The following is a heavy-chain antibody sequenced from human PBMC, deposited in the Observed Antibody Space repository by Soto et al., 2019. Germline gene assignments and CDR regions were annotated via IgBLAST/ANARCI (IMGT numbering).Heavy chain of an antibody. CDR3: ARGRIPLSYYYDSSGYLGFDY. J-gene: IGHJ4*02. V-gene: IGHV4-31*03. Sequence: PSETLSLTCTVSGGSISSGGYYWSWIRQHPGKGLEWIGYIYYSGSTYYNPSLKSRVTISVDTSKNQFSLKLSSVTAADTAVYYCARGRIPLSYYYDSSGYLGFDYWGQGTLVTSPQ. CDR1: GGSISSGGYY. D-gene: IGHD3-22*01. CDR2: IYYSGST.